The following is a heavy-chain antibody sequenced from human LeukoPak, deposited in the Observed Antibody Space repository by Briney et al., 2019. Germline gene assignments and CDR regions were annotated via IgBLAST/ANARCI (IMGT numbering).Heavy chain of an antibody. Sequence: SETLSLTCTVSGDSISTYYWSWIRQPPGKGLEWIGYIYYSGSTNYNPSLKSRVTISVDTSKNQFSLKLSSVTAADTAVYYRARVKFSPDYWGQGTLVTVSS. J-gene: IGHJ4*02. CDR1: GDSISTYY. CDR3: ARVKFSPDY. V-gene: IGHV4-59*12. CDR2: IYYSGST.